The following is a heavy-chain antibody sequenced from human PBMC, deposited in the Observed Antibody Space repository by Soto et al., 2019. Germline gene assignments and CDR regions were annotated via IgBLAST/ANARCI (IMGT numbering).Heavy chain of an antibody. CDR3: AKIPPGYSYGYFYFDY. CDR2: ISGSGGST. J-gene: IGHJ4*02. Sequence: PGGSLRLSCAASGFTFSSYAMSWVRQAPGKGLEWVSAISGSGGSTYYADSVKGRFTISRGNSKNTLYLQMNSLRAEDTAVYYCAKIPPGYSYGYFYFDYWGQGTLVTV. V-gene: IGHV3-23*01. D-gene: IGHD5-18*01. CDR1: GFTFSSYA.